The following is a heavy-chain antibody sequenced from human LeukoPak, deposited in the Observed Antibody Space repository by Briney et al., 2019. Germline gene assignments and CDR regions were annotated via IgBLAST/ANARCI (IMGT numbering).Heavy chain of an antibody. D-gene: IGHD3-10*01. Sequence: PGGSLRLSCAAAEFSLSSYEMNWIRQTPGKGLEWLSYIDTSGSRIVYADSVKGRFTISRDNAKNSLYLQLNSLRAEDTAIYYCAREKIAVFGDAFDIWGQGTRVTVSS. CDR2: IDTSGSRI. V-gene: IGHV3-48*03. CDR3: AREKIAVFGDAFDI. CDR1: EFSLSSYE. J-gene: IGHJ3*02.